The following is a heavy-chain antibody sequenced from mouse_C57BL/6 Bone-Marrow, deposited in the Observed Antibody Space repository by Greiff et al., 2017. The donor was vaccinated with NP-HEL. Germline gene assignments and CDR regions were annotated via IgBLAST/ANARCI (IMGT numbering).Heavy chain of an antibody. J-gene: IGHJ3*01. CDR2: IYPRSGNT. V-gene: IGHV1-81*01. D-gene: IGHD2-5*01. Sequence: QVHVKQSGAELARPGASVKLSCKASGYTFTSYGISWVKQSTGQGLEWIGEIYPRSGNTYYNEKFKGKATLTADKSSSTAYMELRSLTSEDSAVYFYAGGGNYSKRVAYCGQGTLVTVSA. CDR1: GYTFTSYG. CDR3: AGGGNYSKRVAY.